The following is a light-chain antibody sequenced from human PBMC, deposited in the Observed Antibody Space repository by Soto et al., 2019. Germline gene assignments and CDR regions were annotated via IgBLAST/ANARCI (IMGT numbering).Light chain of an antibody. V-gene: IGLV1-40*01. Sequence: QSVLTQPPSVSGAPGQRVTLSCTGNSSNLGAGYDVHWYQQPPGTAPKLIIYEASNRPSGVPDRFSGSKSGNTASLTISGLQAADEADYYCSLYTSENTYVFGTGTKLTVL. CDR3: SLYTSENTYV. CDR2: EAS. CDR1: SSNLGAGYD. J-gene: IGLJ1*01.